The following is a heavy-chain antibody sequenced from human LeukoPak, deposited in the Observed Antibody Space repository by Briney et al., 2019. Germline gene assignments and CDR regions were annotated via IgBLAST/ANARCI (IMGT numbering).Heavy chain of an antibody. CDR3: ATPLDYYDSSGYHQGGD. Sequence: GGSLRLSCAASGFTFSSYWMTWVRQAPGKGLEWVANIKQDGSEKYYVDSVKGRFTISRDNAKNSLYLQMNSLRAEDTAVYYCATPLDYYDSSGYHQGGDWGQGTLVTVSS. D-gene: IGHD3-22*01. J-gene: IGHJ4*02. V-gene: IGHV3-7*03. CDR2: IKQDGSEK. CDR1: GFTFSSYW.